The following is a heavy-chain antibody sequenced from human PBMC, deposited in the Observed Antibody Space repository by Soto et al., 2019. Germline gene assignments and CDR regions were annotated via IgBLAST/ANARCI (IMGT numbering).Heavy chain of an antibody. CDR1: GFTLTTYA. CDR3: VKGFYYDSSGYYFDY. V-gene: IGHV3-23*05. CDR2: MNGAATST. D-gene: IGHD3-22*01. J-gene: IGHJ4*02. Sequence: QLSESGGGLLQPGGSLTLSCAASGFTLTTYAMTWVRQPPVKGLEWVYAMNGAATSTSYADSVKGRFTTYRDNSKNTLYLQMTSLRGEDTAVYYCVKGFYYDSSGYYFDYWGQGTLVTVSS.